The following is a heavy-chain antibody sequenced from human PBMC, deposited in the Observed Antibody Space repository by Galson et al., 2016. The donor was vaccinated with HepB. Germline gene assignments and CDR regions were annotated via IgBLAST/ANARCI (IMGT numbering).Heavy chain of an antibody. D-gene: IGHD2-21*02. CDR2: IIPIYGRS. CDR1: GGTFSNYA. V-gene: IGHV1-69*13. CDR3: ARDRVVCDRDCSTSGYFDL. Sequence: SVKVSCKASGGTFSNYAISWVRQAPGQGLEWMGGIIPIYGRSNYAQKFQGRVPITADESTGIAYMEVSRLKSEDTAVYYCARDRVVCDRDCSTSGYFDLWGGGTLVTVSS. J-gene: IGHJ2*01.